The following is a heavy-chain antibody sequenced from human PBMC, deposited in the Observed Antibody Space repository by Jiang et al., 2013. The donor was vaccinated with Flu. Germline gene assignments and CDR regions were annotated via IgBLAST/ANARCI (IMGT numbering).Heavy chain of an antibody. D-gene: IGHD3-22*01. CDR1: GFTFSSYA. CDR3: ANRWPWGSSGYDY. V-gene: IGHV3-23*01. CDR2: ISGSGGST. J-gene: IGHJ4*02. Sequence: QLLESGGGLVQPGGSLRLSRAASGFTFSSYAMSWVRQAPGKGLEWVSAISGSGGSTYYADSVKGRFTISRDNSKNTLYLQMNSLRAEDTAVYYCANRWPWGSSGYDYWGQGTLVTVSS.